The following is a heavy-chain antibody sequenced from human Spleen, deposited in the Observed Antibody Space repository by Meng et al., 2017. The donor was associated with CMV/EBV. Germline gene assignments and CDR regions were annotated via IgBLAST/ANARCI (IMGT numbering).Heavy chain of an antibody. CDR3: ARASGDGIAVAGPNWFDP. V-gene: IGHV1-24*01. Sequence: ASVKVSCKVSGYTLTELSMHWVRQAPGKGLEWMGGFDPEDGETIYAQKFQGRVTMTEDTSTDTAYMELSSLRSEDTAVYYCARASGDGIAVAGPNWFDPWGQGTLVTVSS. D-gene: IGHD6-19*01. CDR2: FDPEDGET. CDR1: GYTLTELS. J-gene: IGHJ5*02.